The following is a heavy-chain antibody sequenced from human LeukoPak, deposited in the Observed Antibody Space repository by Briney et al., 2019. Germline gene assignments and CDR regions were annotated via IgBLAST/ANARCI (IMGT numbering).Heavy chain of an antibody. J-gene: IGHJ4*02. CDR1: GFTFSSYG. CDR2: ISYDGSNK. V-gene: IGHV3-30*18. Sequence: PGGSLRLSCAASGFTFSSYGMHWVRQAPGKGLEWVAVISYDGSNKYYADSVKGRFTISRDNSKSTLYLQMNSLRAEDTAVYYCAKDQAIRYFDWLLDYWGRGTLVTVSS. D-gene: IGHD3-9*01. CDR3: AKDQAIRYFDWLLDY.